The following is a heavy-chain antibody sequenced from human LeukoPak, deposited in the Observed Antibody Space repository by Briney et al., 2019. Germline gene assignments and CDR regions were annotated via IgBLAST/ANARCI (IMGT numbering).Heavy chain of an antibody. CDR3: ARVEDHDFYDYYIDV. D-gene: IGHD3-3*01. V-gene: IGHV1-2*02. CDR2: INPNSGGT. CDR1: GYTFTGYY. J-gene: IGHJ6*03. Sequence: ASVKVSCKASGYTFTGYYMHWVRQAPGQGLEWMGWINPNSGGTNYAQKFQGRVTMTRDTSISTAYMELSRLRSDDTAVYYCARVEDHDFYDYYIDVWGKGTTVTVSS.